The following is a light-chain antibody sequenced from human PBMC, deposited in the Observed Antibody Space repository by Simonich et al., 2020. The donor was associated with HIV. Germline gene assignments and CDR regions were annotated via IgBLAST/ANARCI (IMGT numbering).Light chain of an antibody. CDR1: QSISSW. CDR3: QQYNSYPYT. J-gene: IGKJ2*01. CDR2: KAA. V-gene: IGKV1-5*03. Sequence: DIQMTQSPSTLSASVGDRVTITCRASQSISSWLAWYQQKPGKAPKLLIFKAASLESGVPSRFSGSGSGTEFTLTISSLQPDDFATYYCQQYNSYPYTFGQGTKLEIK.